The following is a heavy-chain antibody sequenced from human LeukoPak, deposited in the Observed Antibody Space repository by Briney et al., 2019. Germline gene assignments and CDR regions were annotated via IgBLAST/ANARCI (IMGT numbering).Heavy chain of an antibody. V-gene: IGHV6-1*01. J-gene: IGHJ3*02. Sequence: SQTLSLTCAISGDSVSSNSAAWNWIKQSPSRGLEWLGRTYYRSKWYNDYAVSVKSRVTINPDTSKSQFSLQLNSVTPEDTAVYYCARYWPDRRAFDIWGQGTMVTVSS. D-gene: IGHD2-15*01. CDR1: GDSVSSNSAA. CDR3: ARYWPDRRAFDI. CDR2: TYYRSKWYN.